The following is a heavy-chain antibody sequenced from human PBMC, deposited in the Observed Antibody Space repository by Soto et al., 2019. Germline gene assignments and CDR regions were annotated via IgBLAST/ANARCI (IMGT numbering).Heavy chain of an antibody. D-gene: IGHD3-10*01. J-gene: IGHJ5*02. CDR2: ISWNSGSI. Sequence: EVQLVESGGGLVQPGRSLRLSCAASGFTFDDYAMHWVRQAPGKGLEWVSGISWNSGSIGYADSVKGRFTISRDNAKNSLYLQMNSLRAEDTALYYCAKDTSLGSGGFNWFDPWGQGTLVTVSS. V-gene: IGHV3-9*01. CDR1: GFTFDDYA. CDR3: AKDTSLGSGGFNWFDP.